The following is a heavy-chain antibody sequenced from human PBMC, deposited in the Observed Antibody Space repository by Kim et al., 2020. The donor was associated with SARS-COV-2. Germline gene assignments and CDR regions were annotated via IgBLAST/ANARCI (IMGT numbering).Heavy chain of an antibody. Sequence: SLKSRVTLSVDTPKNQFSLKLSSVTAADTAVYYCARGITIFGVVTNGMDVWGQGTTVTVSS. V-gene: IGHV4-31*02. D-gene: IGHD3-3*01. CDR3: ARGITIFGVVTNGMDV. J-gene: IGHJ6*02.